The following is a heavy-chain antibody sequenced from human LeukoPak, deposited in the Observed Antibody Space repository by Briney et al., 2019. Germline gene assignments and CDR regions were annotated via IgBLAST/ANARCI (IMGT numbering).Heavy chain of an antibody. J-gene: IGHJ4*02. Sequence: SETLSLTCTVSGGSISSYYWSWIRQPPGKGLEWIGYIYYSGSTNYNPSLKSRVTISVDTSKNQFPLKLSSVTAADTAVYYCARGGSGSHYRHDYWGQGTLVTVSS. CDR1: GGSISSYY. D-gene: IGHD3-10*01. CDR3: ARGGSGSHYRHDY. CDR2: IYYSGST. V-gene: IGHV4-59*01.